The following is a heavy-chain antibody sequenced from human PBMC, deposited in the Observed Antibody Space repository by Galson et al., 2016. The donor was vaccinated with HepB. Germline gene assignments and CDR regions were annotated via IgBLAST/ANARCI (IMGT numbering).Heavy chain of an antibody. D-gene: IGHD6-13*01. CDR2: ISSDGSNQ. CDR3: ARALLAAAALGYYFDS. V-gene: IGHV3-30*03. CDR1: GFTFSSYG. Sequence: SLRLSCAASGFTFSSYGMHWVRQAPGKGLEWVAIISSDGSNQYYADSVKGRFTIFRDNSKNRLYLQMNNLTGDDTAVYYCARALLAAAALGYYFDSWGQGTLVAVSS. J-gene: IGHJ4*02.